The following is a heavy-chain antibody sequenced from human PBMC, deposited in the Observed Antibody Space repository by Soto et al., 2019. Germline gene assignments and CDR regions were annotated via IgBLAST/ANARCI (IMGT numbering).Heavy chain of an antibody. CDR2: IYPGDSDT. CDR1: GYSFTSYW. Sequence: GGSLRLSCAASGYSFTSYWIGWVRQMPGKGLEWMGIIYPGDSDTRYSPSFQGQVTISADKSISTAYLQWSSLKASDTAMYYCARHVVLSGTKYGMDVWGQGTTVTVS. V-gene: IGHV5-51*01. D-gene: IGHD3-22*01. CDR3: ARHVVLSGTKYGMDV. J-gene: IGHJ6*02.